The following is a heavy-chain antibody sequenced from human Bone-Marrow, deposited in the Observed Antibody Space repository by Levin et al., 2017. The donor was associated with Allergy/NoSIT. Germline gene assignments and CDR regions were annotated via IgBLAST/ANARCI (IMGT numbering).Heavy chain of an antibody. CDR2: INSDGSST. CDR3: ARGLRITMVRGVIVGFDY. J-gene: IGHJ4*02. D-gene: IGHD3-10*01. V-gene: IGHV3-74*01. CDR1: GFTFSSYW. Sequence: TGGSLRLSCAASGFTFSSYWMHWVRQAPGKGLVWVSRINSDGSSTSYADSVKGRFTISRDNAKNTLYLQMNSLRAEDTAVYYCARGLRITMVRGVIVGFDYWGQGTLVTVSS.